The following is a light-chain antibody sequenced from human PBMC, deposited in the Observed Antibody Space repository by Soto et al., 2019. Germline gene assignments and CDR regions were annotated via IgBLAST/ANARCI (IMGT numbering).Light chain of an antibody. J-gene: IGLJ2*01. CDR3: SSYTSNSTVV. CDR1: SSDVGGYNY. Sequence: QSVLTQPASVSGSPGQSITISCTGTSSDVGGYNYVSWYQQHPGKAPKLIIYEVSNRPSGVSNRFSASKSGNTASLTISGLQAEDEADYCCSSYTSNSTVVFGGGTKLTVL. V-gene: IGLV2-14*01. CDR2: EVS.